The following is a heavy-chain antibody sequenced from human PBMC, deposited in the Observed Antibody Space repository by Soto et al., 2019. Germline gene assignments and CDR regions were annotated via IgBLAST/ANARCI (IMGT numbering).Heavy chain of an antibody. CDR2: IRSKAYGGTT. Sequence: QPGGSLRLSCTASGFTFGDYAMSWVRQAPGKGLEWVGFIRSKAYGGTTEYAASVKGRFTISRDDSKSIAYLQMNSLKTEDTAVYYCTRGFLEWSLHYYYYGMDVWGQGTTVTVSS. J-gene: IGHJ6*02. V-gene: IGHV3-49*04. CDR1: GFTFGDYA. CDR3: TRGFLEWSLHYYYYGMDV. D-gene: IGHD3-3*01.